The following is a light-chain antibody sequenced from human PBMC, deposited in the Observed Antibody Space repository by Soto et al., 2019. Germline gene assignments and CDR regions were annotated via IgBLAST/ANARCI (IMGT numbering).Light chain of an antibody. CDR1: QYINTW. CDR3: QQYQGYPFT. V-gene: IGKV1-5*03. CDR2: SAS. Sequence: DIQMTQSPSTLSASVGDKVIITCRASQYINTWLAWYQQKPGRAPKLLIYSASNLESGVPSRFSGSGSGSDFTLTISRLQSDDFATYYCQQYQGYPFTFGQGTKLEI. J-gene: IGKJ2*01.